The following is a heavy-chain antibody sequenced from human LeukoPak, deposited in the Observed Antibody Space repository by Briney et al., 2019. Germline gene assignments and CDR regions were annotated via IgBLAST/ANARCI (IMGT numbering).Heavy chain of an antibody. V-gene: IGHV3-66*01. CDR2: IYSGGST. J-gene: IGHJ4*02. Sequence: GGSLRLSCAASGFTVSSNYMSWVRQAPGKGLEWVSVIYSGGSTYYADSVKGRFTISRDNSKNTLYLQMNSLRAEDTAVYYCARSPNYYGSEEYFDYWGQGTLVTVSS. CDR3: ARSPNYYGSEEYFDY. CDR1: GFTVSSNY. D-gene: IGHD3-10*01.